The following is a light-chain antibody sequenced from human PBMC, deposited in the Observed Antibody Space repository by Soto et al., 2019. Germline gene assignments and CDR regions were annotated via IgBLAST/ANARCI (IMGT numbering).Light chain of an antibody. Sequence: EIVLTQSPATLSLSPGERATLSCRASQSVSRYLAWYQHKPGQAPRLLIYDASDRATGIPPRFSGSGSGTDFTLTISSLEPEDFAVYYCQQRSHWRTFGQGTKVDIK. CDR3: QQRSHWRT. J-gene: IGKJ1*01. V-gene: IGKV3-11*01. CDR1: QSVSRY. CDR2: DAS.